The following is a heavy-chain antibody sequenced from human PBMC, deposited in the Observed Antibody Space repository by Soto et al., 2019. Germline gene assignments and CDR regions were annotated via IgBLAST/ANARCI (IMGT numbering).Heavy chain of an antibody. J-gene: IGHJ6*02. D-gene: IGHD1-1*01. CDR1: GGTFRNSA. V-gene: IGHV1-69*12. CDR3: ARDNDRPQLGGNYYYILDV. CDR2: IMPIFRTP. Sequence: QVQLEQSGAEVKKPGSSVKVSCKASGGTFRNSAISWVRQAPGQGLEWMGGIMPIFRTPAYAQKFQGRVTITADESTGTAYMELSGLRSDDTAVYYCARDNDRPQLGGNYYYILDVWGQGTTVTVSS.